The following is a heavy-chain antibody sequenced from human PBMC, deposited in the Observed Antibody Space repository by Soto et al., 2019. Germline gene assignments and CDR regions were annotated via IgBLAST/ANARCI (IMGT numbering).Heavy chain of an antibody. J-gene: IGHJ6*02. V-gene: IGHV3-21*01. D-gene: IGHD1-26*01. CDR1: GFTFRTYS. CDR3: ARDQVGPLYYYYYGMEV. Sequence: GGSPRLSCAASGFTFRTYSMNCVRQAPGKGLEWVSSISSSSTCIYCADSVKGRFTISRDNAKNSLYMKLTSLRAEDTAVYYCARDQVGPLYYYYYGMEVWGQGTTVTVSS. CDR2: ISSSSTCI.